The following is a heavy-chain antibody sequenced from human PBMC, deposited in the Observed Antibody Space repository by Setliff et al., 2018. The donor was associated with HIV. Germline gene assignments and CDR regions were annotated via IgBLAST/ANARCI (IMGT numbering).Heavy chain of an antibody. CDR3: ARVNGGNSPYYFDS. CDR1: GGSFSSYA. J-gene: IGHJ4*02. CDR2: IIPVFDTA. Sequence: GASVKVSCKASGGSFSSYAITWVRQAPGQRLEWMGGIIPVFDTANYAQKFQGRVTITADESTSTSSMELSSLGSEDTAVYYCARVNGGNSPYYFDSWGQGTLVTVSS. V-gene: IGHV1-69*13. D-gene: IGHD2-21*02.